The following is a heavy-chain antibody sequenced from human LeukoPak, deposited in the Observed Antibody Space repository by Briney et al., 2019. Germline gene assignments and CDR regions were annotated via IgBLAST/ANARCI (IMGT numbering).Heavy chain of an antibody. J-gene: IGHJ5*02. V-gene: IGHV3-53*01. CDR3: ARGIQAGNWFDP. CDR2: ISSGGST. Sequence: PGGSLRLPCAASGFTVSGIYMSWVRQAPGKGLEWVSVISSGGSTYYADSVKGRFTISRDNSKNTLYLQMNTLRAEDTAVYYCARGIQAGNWFDPWGQGTLVTVSS. CDR1: GFTVSGIY.